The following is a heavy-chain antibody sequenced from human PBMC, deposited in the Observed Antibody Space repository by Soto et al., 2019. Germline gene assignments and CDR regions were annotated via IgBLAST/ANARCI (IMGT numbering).Heavy chain of an antibody. V-gene: IGHV4-34*01. Sequence: SETLSLTCAVYGGSFSGYYWSWIRQPPGKGLEWIGEINHSGSTNYNPSLTSRVTISVDTSKNQFSLKLSSVTAADTAVYYCARVSYDILTGYYYGMDVWGQGTTVTVSS. CDR1: GGSFSGYY. CDR2: INHSGST. J-gene: IGHJ6*02. D-gene: IGHD3-9*01. CDR3: ARVSYDILTGYYYGMDV.